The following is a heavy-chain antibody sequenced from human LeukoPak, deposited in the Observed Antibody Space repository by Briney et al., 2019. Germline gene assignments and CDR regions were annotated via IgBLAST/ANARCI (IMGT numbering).Heavy chain of an antibody. CDR3: ARGRRDTAMVTGPYYFDF. D-gene: IGHD5-18*01. CDR1: GGSFSGYY. CDR2: INHSGST. J-gene: IGHJ4*02. Sequence: PSETLSLTCAVYGGSFSGYYWSWIRQPPGKGLEWIGEINHSGSTNYNPSLKSRVTISVDTSKNQFSLKLSSVTAADTAVYYCARGRRDTAMVTGPYYFDFWGQGTLVTVSS. V-gene: IGHV4-34*01.